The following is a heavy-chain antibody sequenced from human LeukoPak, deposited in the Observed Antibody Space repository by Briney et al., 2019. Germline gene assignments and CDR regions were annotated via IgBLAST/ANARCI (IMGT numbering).Heavy chain of an antibody. CDR2: IYYSGST. J-gene: IGHJ4*02. CDR3: AGGPYSGSYYVDY. CDR1: GGSISSYY. D-gene: IGHD1-26*01. Sequence: SETLSLTCTVSGGSISSYYWSWIRQPPGKGLEWIGHIYYSGSTNYNPSLKSRDTISVDTSKNQFSLKLSSVTAADTAVYHCAGGPYSGSYYVDYWGQGTLVTVSS. V-gene: IGHV4-59*01.